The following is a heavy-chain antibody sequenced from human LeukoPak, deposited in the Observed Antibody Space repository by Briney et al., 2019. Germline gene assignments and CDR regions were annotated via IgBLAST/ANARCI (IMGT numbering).Heavy chain of an antibody. CDR3: AKDSSVAAPYGMDV. CDR1: GFTFSSYG. D-gene: IGHD6-19*01. Sequence: GGSLRLSCAASGFTFSSYGMHWVRQAPGKGLEGVAVISYDGSNKYYADSVKGRFTISRDNSKNTLYLQMNSLRAEDTAVYYCAKDSSVAAPYGMDVWGQGTTVTVSS. CDR2: ISYDGSNK. V-gene: IGHV3-30*18. J-gene: IGHJ6*02.